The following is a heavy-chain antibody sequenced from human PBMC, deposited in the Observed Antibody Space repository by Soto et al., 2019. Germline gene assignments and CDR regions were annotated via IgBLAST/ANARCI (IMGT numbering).Heavy chain of an antibody. CDR3: ATAPLWRGYSPFDS. CDR1: GFTFNNAW. J-gene: IGHJ4*02. V-gene: IGHV3-15*07. CDR2: IKSKTDGGTR. Sequence: GGSLRLSCTTSGFTFNNAWMNWVRQAPGKGLEWVGRIKSKTDGGTRDYAAPVKDRFSISRNDSENTLYLQMDSLKTEDTAVYFCATAPLWRGYSPFDSWGQGTQVTVSS. D-gene: IGHD3-3*01.